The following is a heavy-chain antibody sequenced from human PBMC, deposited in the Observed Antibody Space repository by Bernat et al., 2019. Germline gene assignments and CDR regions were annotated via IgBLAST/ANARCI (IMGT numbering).Heavy chain of an antibody. Sequence: QVQLVQSGAEVKKPGASVKVSCKASGYTFTSYGISWVRQAPGQGLEWKGWISAYNGNTNYAQKLQGRVTMTTDTSTSTAYMELRSLRSDDTAVYYCARDLSWPVAVAGTSYFQHWGQGTLVTVSS. CDR2: ISAYNGNT. CDR3: ARDLSWPVAVAGTSYFQH. V-gene: IGHV1-18*01. D-gene: IGHD6-19*01. J-gene: IGHJ1*01. CDR1: GYTFTSYG.